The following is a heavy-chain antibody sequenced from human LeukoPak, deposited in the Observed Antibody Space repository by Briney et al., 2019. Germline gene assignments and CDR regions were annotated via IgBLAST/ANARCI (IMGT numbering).Heavy chain of an antibody. CDR1: GGTFSSYA. J-gene: IGHJ4*02. CDR3: ARASSDHRYSSGWYRLDY. Sequence: SVKVSCKASGGTFSSYAISWVRQAPGQGLEWMGGIIPIFGTANYAQKFQGRVTITADESTSTAYMELSSLRPEDTAVYYCARASSDHRYSSGWYRLDYWGQGTLVTVSS. CDR2: IIPIFGTA. D-gene: IGHD6-19*01. V-gene: IGHV1-69*13.